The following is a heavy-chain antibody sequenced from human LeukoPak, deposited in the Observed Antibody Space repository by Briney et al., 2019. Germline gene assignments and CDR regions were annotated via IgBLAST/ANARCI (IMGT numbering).Heavy chain of an antibody. V-gene: IGHV3-21*01. J-gene: IGHJ3*02. Sequence: GGSLRHXCAASGFTFSSYSMNWVRQAPGKGLEWVSSISSSSSYIYYADSVKGRFTISRDNAKNSLYLQMNSLRAEDTAVYYCARDSIVGAFMAFDIWGQGTMVTVSS. D-gene: IGHD1-26*01. CDR1: GFTFSSYS. CDR3: ARDSIVGAFMAFDI. CDR2: ISSSSSYI.